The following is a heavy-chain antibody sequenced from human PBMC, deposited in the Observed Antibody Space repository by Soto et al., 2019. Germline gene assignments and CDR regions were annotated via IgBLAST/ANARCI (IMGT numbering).Heavy chain of an antibody. V-gene: IGHV4-59*08. CDR1: GDSMTYSY. D-gene: IGHD3-9*01. J-gene: IGHJ6*03. CDR3: ARTVLGPDILADQFVDYYYYMDV. Sequence: TLSLTCTVSGDSMTYSYWSWIRLLPGPGLEWVGYIYYSGGTSYNPSLRRRVIMSVDTSKRQFSLQLKSVTAADTAIYYCARTVLGPDILADQFVDYYYYMDVWGQGTTVTVSS. CDR2: IYYSGGT.